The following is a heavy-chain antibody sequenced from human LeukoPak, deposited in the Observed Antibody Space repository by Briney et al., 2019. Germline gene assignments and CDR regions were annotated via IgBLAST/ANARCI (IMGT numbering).Heavy chain of an antibody. D-gene: IGHD2-2*01. CDR3: ASPYYSSLY. V-gene: IGHV1-18*01. J-gene: IGHJ4*02. Sequence: ASVKVSYKASGYTFTGYGISWVRPAPGQGLEWMGWISAYNGNTNYAQKLQGRVTMTTDTSTSTAYMELRSLRADDTAVYYCASPYYSSLYCGEGTLVTVSS. CDR1: GYTFTGYG. CDR2: ISAYNGNT.